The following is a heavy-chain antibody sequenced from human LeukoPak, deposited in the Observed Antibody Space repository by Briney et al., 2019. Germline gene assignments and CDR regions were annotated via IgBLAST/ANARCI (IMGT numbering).Heavy chain of an antibody. CDR1: GGSFSGYY. V-gene: IGHV4-34*01. CDR3: ARGRGSMSGYSY. D-gene: IGHD1-1*01. J-gene: IGHJ4*02. Sequence: SETLSLTCAVYGGSFSGYYWSWIRQPPGKGLEWIGEINHSGSTNYNPSLKNRVTISVDTSKNQFSLKLSSVTAADTAVYYCARGRGSMSGYSYWGQGTLVTVSS. CDR2: INHSGST.